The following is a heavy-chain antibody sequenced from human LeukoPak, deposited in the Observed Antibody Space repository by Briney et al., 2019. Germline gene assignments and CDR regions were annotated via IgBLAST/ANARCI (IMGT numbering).Heavy chain of an antibody. CDR2: IYYSGST. CDR3: ARESSGDYGVDY. V-gene: IGHV4-39*07. J-gene: IGHJ4*02. D-gene: IGHD4-17*01. Sequence: SETLSLTCTVSGGSISSSSYYWGWIRQPPGKGLEWIGSIYYSGSTNYNPSLKSRVTISVDKSKNQFSLKLSSVTAADTAVYYCARESSGDYGVDYWGQGTLVTVSS. CDR1: GGSISSSSYY.